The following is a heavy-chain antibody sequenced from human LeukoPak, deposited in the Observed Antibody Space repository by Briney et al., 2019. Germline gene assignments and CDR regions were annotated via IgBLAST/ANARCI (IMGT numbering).Heavy chain of an antibody. Sequence: GASVKVSCKASGYTFTGYHMHWVRQAPGQGLECMGWINPNSGYTNYAQKFQDRVTMTRDTSISTAYMELSSLRSDDTAVYYCARRYCSSTSSTVCAFDIWGQGTMVTVSS. CDR1: GYTFTGYH. CDR3: ARRYCSSTSSTVCAFDI. CDR2: INPNSGYT. J-gene: IGHJ3*02. D-gene: IGHD2-2*01. V-gene: IGHV1-2*02.